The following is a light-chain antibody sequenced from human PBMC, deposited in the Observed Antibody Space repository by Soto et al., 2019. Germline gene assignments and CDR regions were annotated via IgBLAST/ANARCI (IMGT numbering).Light chain of an antibody. CDR1: SSDVGVYNY. CDR2: EVS. V-gene: IGLV2-14*01. J-gene: IGLJ2*01. CDR3: SSYTSSSTAV. Sequence: QSALTQPASVSGSPGQSITISCTGTSSDVGVYNYVSWYQQHPGKAPKLMIYEVSNWPSGVSNRFSGSKSGNTASLTISGLQAEDEADYYCSSYTSSSTAVFGGGTKLTVL.